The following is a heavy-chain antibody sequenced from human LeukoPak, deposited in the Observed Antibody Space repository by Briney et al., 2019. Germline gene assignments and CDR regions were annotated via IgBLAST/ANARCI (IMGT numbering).Heavy chain of an antibody. CDR1: GFTFSSYW. CDR2: IKQDGSEK. J-gene: IGHJ4*02. D-gene: IGHD3-10*01. Sequence: GGSLRLSCAASGFTFSSYWMSWVRQAPGKGLEWVANIKQDGSEKYYVDSVKGRFTISRDNAKNSLYLQMNSLRAEDTAVYYCAREYSYGSGSYSLDYWGQGTLVTVSS. V-gene: IGHV3-7*03. CDR3: AREYSYGSGSYSLDY.